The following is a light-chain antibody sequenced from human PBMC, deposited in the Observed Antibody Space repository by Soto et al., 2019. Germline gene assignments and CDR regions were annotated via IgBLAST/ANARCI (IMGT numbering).Light chain of an antibody. CDR3: SSSTRSSTLV. Sequence: QSALTQPASVSGSPGQSITISCIGTSSDVGGYNYVSWYQQHPGKAPKLMIYDVSNRPSGVSNRFSGSKSGNTASLTISGLQAEDEADYYCSSSTRSSTLVFGGGTKLTVL. V-gene: IGLV2-14*01. CDR1: SSDVGGYNY. J-gene: IGLJ2*01. CDR2: DVS.